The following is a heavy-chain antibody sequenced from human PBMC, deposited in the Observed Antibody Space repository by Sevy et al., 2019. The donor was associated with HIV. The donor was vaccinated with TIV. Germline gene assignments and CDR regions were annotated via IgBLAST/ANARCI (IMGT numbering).Heavy chain of an antibody. CDR1: GFIYSNYW. V-gene: IGHV3-30*03. CDR2: ISYHGRNQ. CDR3: ARKQFVLPFDY. D-gene: IGHD6-6*01. J-gene: IGHJ4*02. Sequence: GGSLRLSCAASGFIYSNYWMSWVRQAPGKGLEWLAVISYHGRNQFYADSVRGRFTISRDDSKNTVYLQMNSLRPDDTAVYYCARKQFVLPFDYWGRGTLVTVSS.